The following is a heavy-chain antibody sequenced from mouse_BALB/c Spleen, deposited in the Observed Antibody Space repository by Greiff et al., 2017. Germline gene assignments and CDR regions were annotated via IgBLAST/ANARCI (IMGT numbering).Heavy chain of an antibody. J-gene: IGHJ3*01. CDR1: GYTFTSYV. D-gene: IGHD4-1*01. V-gene: IGHV1-14*01. CDR3: ARLGAWFAY. CDR2: INPYNDGT. Sequence: VQLKESGPELVKPGASVKMSCKASGYTFTSYVMHWVKQKPGQGLEWIGYINPYNDGTKYNEKFKGKATLTADKSSNTAYMQLSSLTSEDSAVYFCARLGAWFAYWGQGTLVTVSA.